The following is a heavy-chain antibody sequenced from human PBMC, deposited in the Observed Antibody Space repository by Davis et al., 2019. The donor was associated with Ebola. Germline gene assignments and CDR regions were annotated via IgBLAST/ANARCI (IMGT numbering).Heavy chain of an antibody. Sequence: GESLKISCAASGFTFSSYEMNWVRQAPGKGLEWVSYISSSSSTIYYADSVKGRFTISRDNAKNSLYLQMNSLRDEDTAVYYCARDPGLYCSSTSCYEGRDAFDIWGQGTMVTVSS. CDR2: ISSSSSTI. J-gene: IGHJ3*02. CDR1: GFTFSSYE. CDR3: ARDPGLYCSSTSCYEGRDAFDI. V-gene: IGHV3-48*02. D-gene: IGHD2-2*01.